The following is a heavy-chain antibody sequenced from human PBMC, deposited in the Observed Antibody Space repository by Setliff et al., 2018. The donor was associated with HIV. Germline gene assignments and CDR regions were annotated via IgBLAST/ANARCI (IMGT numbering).Heavy chain of an antibody. CDR3: ATSFYYYDSSGYSYRGVFDI. CDR1: GYTLTELS. Sequence: GASVKVSCKVSGYTLTELSRHWVRQAPGKGPEWMGGFDPEDGETSYVKKFQGRVTMTEDTSTNTAYMELSSLTSEDTAVYYCATSFYYYDSSGYSYRGVFDIWGQGTMVTVSS. D-gene: IGHD3-22*01. V-gene: IGHV1-24*01. J-gene: IGHJ3*02. CDR2: FDPEDGET.